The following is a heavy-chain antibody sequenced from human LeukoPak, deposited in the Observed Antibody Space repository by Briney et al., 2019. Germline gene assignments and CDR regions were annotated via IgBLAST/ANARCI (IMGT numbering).Heavy chain of an antibody. V-gene: IGHV1-69*05. Sequence: SVKVSCKASGYTFTSYGISWVRQAPGQGLEWMGGIIPIFGTANYAQKFQGRVTITTDESTSTAYMELSSLRSEDTAVYYCARGGGHLPGIIAAARTRWFDPWGQGTLVTVSS. CDR2: IIPIFGTA. D-gene: IGHD6-13*01. CDR1: GYTFTSYG. CDR3: ARGGGHLPGIIAAARTRWFDP. J-gene: IGHJ5*02.